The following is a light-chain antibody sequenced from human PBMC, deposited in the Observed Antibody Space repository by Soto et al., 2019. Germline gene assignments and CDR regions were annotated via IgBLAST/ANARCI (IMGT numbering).Light chain of an antibody. J-gene: IGKJ1*01. Sequence: DIVLTQSPGTLSLSPGERATLSCRASQTVSSSSLAWYQQKPGQAPRLLIFGASTRAAGFPDRFSGSGSGTDFTLTISRLEPEDFAVYYCQQRSNWPRTFGQGTKVDIK. V-gene: IGKV3D-20*02. CDR1: QTVSSSS. CDR2: GAS. CDR3: QQRSNWPRT.